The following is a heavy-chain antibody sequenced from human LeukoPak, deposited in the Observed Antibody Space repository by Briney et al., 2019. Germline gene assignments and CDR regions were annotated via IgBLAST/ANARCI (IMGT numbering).Heavy chain of an antibody. CDR3: ATGVYCATTTCPGYQHYYYFMDV. D-gene: IGHD2-21*01. J-gene: IGHJ6*03. CDR1: GVTLADLS. Sequence: ASVKVSCKVSGVTLADLSMHWGRPAPGKGLGWVGGLYRKNGDTIYAQRFRGRVTLTEDTSTGTAYMDLSSLSADDTAVYYCATGVYCATTTCPGYQHYYYFMDVWGKGTTVTVSS. CDR2: LYRKNGDT. V-gene: IGHV1-24*01.